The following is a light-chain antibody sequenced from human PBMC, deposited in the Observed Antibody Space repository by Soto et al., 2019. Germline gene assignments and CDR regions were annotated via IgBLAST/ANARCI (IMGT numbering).Light chain of an antibody. CDR2: KAS. J-gene: IGKJ3*01. Sequence: DIQMTQSPSTLSASVGDRVTITCRASQSISSWLAWYQQKPGKAPKLLIYKASSLETGVPSRFSGSGSGTEFTLTISGLQPGDFATYYCQQYKSYSAFGPGTKVDIK. CDR1: QSISSW. V-gene: IGKV1-5*03. CDR3: QQYKSYSA.